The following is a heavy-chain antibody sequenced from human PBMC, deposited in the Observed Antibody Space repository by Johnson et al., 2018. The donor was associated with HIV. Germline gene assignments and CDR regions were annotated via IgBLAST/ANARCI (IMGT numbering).Heavy chain of an antibody. CDR2: IYSGGSNK. Sequence: VQLVESGGGLVKPGGSLRLSCADSGFTFSDYYMSWVRQAPGKGLEWVSVIYSGGSNKYYAEPVKGRCTISRDNSKHTLNLQMTSLRVEDTAAYYCARGPWDDAFDIWGQGTMVTVSS. CDR1: GFTFSDYY. D-gene: IGHD1-26*01. CDR3: ARGPWDDAFDI. V-gene: IGHV3-66*02. J-gene: IGHJ3*02.